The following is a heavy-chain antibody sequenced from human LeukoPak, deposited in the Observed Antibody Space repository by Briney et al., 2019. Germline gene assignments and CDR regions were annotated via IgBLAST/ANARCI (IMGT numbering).Heavy chain of an antibody. V-gene: IGHV6-1*01. D-gene: IGHD3-16*01. CDR2: TYYRSKWYN. J-gene: IGHJ4*02. CDR1: GDSVSSNSAT. CDR3: AREGSDGYLFDY. Sequence: SQTLSFTCAISGDSVSSNSATWDWIRQSPLRGLEWLGRTYYRSKWYNDYAVSVKSRVTINPDTSKNQFSLQLNSVTPEDTAVYYCAREGSDGYLFDYWGQGSLVIVSS.